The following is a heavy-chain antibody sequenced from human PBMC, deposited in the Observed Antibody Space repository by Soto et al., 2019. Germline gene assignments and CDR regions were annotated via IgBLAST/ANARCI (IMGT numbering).Heavy chain of an antibody. CDR3: ARGLRYFDWLLYGIDY. Sequence: QVQLVESGGGVVQPGRSLRLSCAASGFTFSSYAMHWVRQAPGKGLEWVAVISYDGSNKYYADSVKGRFTISRDNSKNTLYRQMNSLRAEDTAVYYCARGLRYFDWLLYGIDYWGQGTLVTVSS. CDR2: ISYDGSNK. V-gene: IGHV3-30-3*01. CDR1: GFTFSSYA. D-gene: IGHD3-9*01. J-gene: IGHJ4*02.